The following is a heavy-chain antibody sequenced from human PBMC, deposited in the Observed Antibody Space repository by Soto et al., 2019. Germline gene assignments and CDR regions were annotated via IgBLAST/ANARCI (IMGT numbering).Heavy chain of an antibody. CDR1: GGSISSYY. CDR3: ARMGYNYGIYFDY. J-gene: IGHJ4*02. V-gene: IGHV4-59*01. Sequence: SETLSLTCTVSGGSISSYYWSWIRQPPGKGLEWIGYIYYSGSTNDNPSLKSRVTISVDTSKNQFSLKLSSVTAADTAVYYCARMGYNYGIYFDYWGQGTLVT. CDR2: IYYSGST. D-gene: IGHD5-18*01.